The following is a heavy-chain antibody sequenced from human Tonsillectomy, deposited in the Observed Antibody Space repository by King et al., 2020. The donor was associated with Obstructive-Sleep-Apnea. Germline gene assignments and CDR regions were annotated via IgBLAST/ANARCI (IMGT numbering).Heavy chain of an antibody. V-gene: IGHV4-39*01. CDR2: IYYSGST. Sequence: QLQESGPGLVKPSETLSLTCTVSGGSISSSNYYWAWIRHLPGKGLAWIGSIYYSGSTYYNPSLESRVTMSVDTSKNQFSLKLSSVTAADTAVYFCANRGGDYVAYYFDYWGQGTLVTVSS. D-gene: IGHD4-17*01. CDR1: GGSISSSNYY. J-gene: IGHJ4*02. CDR3: ANRGGDYVAYYFDY.